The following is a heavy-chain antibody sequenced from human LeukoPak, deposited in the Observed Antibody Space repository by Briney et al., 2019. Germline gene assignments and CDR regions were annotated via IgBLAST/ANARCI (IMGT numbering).Heavy chain of an antibody. V-gene: IGHV3-23*01. CDR2: ISGSGGST. D-gene: IGHD5-18*01. CDR3: ARFPREYSYGYRGGLDY. Sequence: PGGSLRLSCAASGFTFSSYAMSWVRQAPGKGLEWVSAISGSGGSTYYADSVKGRFTISRDNSKNTLYLQMNSLRAEDTAVYYCARFPREYSYGYRGGLDYWGQGTLVTVSS. CDR1: GFTFSSYA. J-gene: IGHJ4*02.